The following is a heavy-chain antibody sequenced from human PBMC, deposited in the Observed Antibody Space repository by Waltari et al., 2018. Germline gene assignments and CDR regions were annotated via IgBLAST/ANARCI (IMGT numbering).Heavy chain of an antibody. J-gene: IGHJ4*02. CDR3: ARRGPYKGWYFDY. CDR1: GFTFDDYA. CDR2: IYPVDSDT. V-gene: IGHV5-51*01. D-gene: IGHD1-20*01. Sequence: EVQLVESGGGLVQPGRSLRLSCAASGFTFDDYAMPWVRQMPGKGLEWMGIIYPVDSDTRYSPSFQGQVTISADKSISTAYLQWSSLKASDTAMYYCARRGPYKGWYFDYWGQGTLVTVSS.